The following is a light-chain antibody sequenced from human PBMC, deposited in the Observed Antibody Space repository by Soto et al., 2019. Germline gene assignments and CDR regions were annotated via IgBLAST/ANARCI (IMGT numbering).Light chain of an antibody. Sequence: DIQMSQSPSTLSASVGDRVTITCRASQTINNWLAWYQQKPGKAPKLLIYDASNLDGWVPSRFSGSGSGTEFTLTISSLQPDEFATYSCQQYKSYPWTFGQGTKVEIK. CDR1: QTINNW. CDR3: QQYKSYPWT. J-gene: IGKJ1*01. V-gene: IGKV1-5*01. CDR2: DAS.